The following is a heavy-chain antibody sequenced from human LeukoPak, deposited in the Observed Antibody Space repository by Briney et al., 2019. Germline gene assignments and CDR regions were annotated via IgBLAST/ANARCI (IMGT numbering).Heavy chain of an antibody. Sequence: GASVKVSCKASGYAFGSCGISWVRQAPGQGLEWMGWMNPNSGNTGYAQKFQGRVTMTRNTSINTAYMELSSLRSEDTAVYYCARFRVSGRLNHVVRGVSDPWGQGTLVTVSS. V-gene: IGHV1-8*01. J-gene: IGHJ5*02. CDR2: MNPNSGNT. D-gene: IGHD3-10*01. CDR3: ARFRVSGRLNHVVRGVSDP. CDR1: GYAFGSCG.